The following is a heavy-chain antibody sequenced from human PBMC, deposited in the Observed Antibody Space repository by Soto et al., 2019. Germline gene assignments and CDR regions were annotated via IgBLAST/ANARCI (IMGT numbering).Heavy chain of an antibody. Sequence: ASETLSLTCTVSGDSSVSSSSYYWGWIRQPPGKGLEWIGSIYYTGNTFYGSSFRSRLTISVDTSKSQFSLKLRSVTAADTATYYCASEVSSTDGMDVWGQGTTVTVSS. J-gene: IGHJ6*02. D-gene: IGHD2-15*01. CDR2: IYYTGNT. V-gene: IGHV4-39*01. CDR1: GDSSVSSSSYY. CDR3: ASEVSSTDGMDV.